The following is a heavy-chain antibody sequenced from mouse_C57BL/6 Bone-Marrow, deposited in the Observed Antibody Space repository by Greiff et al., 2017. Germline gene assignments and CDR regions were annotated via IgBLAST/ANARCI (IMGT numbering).Heavy chain of an antibody. D-gene: IGHD2-3*01. J-gene: IGHJ4*01. V-gene: IGHV14-4*01. Sequence: VRLQQSGAELVRPGASVKLSCTASGFNIKDDYMHWVKQRPEQGLEWIGWIDPENGDTEYASKFPGKATITPDTSSNTAYLQRSSLTSEDTAVYYCTTPDCYYYAIDYWGQGTSVTVSS. CDR3: TTPDCYYYAIDY. CDR1: GFNIKDDY. CDR2: IDPENGDT.